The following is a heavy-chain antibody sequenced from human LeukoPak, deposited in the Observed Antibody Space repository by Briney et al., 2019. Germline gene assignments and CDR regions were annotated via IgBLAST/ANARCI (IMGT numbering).Heavy chain of an antibody. Sequence: GGSLRLSCAASGFTFSSYGMNWVRQAPGKGLEWVSSISSSSSYIYYADSVKGRFTISRDNAKNSLYLQMNSLRAEDTAVYYCARSVSSTSWEFDYWGQGTLVTVSS. V-gene: IGHV3-21*01. J-gene: IGHJ4*02. D-gene: IGHD2-2*01. CDR3: ARSVSSTSWEFDY. CDR1: GFTFSSYG. CDR2: ISSSSSYI.